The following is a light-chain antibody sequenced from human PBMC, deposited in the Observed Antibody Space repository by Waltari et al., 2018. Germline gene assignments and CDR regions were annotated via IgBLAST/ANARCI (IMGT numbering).Light chain of an antibody. Sequence: QSVLTQSPSVSAAPGQKVTISCSGSSSNIGSNYVSWYQQIPGTPPKLLIYDNDKRPSGIPDRVSASKSGTSATLGITGLQTGDEADYYCGAWDSSLRVVFGGGTKVTVL. CDR1: SSNIGSNY. CDR2: DND. J-gene: IGLJ2*01. V-gene: IGLV1-51*01. CDR3: GAWDSSLRVV.